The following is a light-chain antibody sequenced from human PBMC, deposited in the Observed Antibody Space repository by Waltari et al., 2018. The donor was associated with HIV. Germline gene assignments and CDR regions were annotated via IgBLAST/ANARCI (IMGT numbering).Light chain of an antibody. CDR2: EFS. V-gene: IGLV2-8*01. J-gene: IGLJ2*01. CDR1: TSDVGGYNY. CDR3: SSYAGNNILV. Sequence: QSALTQPPSASGSPGQSVTISCTGTTSDVGGYNYVSWYQHHPGKAPKLMIYEFSKLPSGVPDRFSGSKSGNTASLTVSGLQADDEADYYCSSYAGNNILVFGGGTKLTVL.